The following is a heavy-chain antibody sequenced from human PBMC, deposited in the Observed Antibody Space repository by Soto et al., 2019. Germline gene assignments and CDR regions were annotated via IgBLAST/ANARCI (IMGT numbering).Heavy chain of an antibody. V-gene: IGHV2-5*02. J-gene: IGHJ4*02. CDR1: GFSVSTNGVG. CDR3: VHRRRDASSITLTFDY. Sequence: GSGPTLVNPTQTLTLTCTVSGFSVSTNGVGVGWIRQPPGKALEWLALVYWDDYRRYSPSLETRLTIIRDTSKNQVVLTMTNMDPVDTATYYCVHRRRDASSITLTFDYWGPGSLVTVSS. D-gene: IGHD5-12*01. CDR2: VYWDDYR.